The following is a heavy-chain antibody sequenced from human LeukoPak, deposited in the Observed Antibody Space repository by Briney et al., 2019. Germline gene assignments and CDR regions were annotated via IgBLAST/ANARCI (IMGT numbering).Heavy chain of an antibody. V-gene: IGHV3-9*03. CDR2: ISWNSGSI. J-gene: IGHJ4*02. CDR1: GFTFDDYA. CDR3: AKDSGGSYYYFDY. Sequence: GGSLRLSCAASGFTFDDYAMHWVRQAPGKGLDWVSGISWNSGSIGYADSVKGRFTISRDNAKNSLYLQMNSLRAEDMALYYCAKDSGGSYYYFDYWGQGTLVTVSS. D-gene: IGHD1-26*01.